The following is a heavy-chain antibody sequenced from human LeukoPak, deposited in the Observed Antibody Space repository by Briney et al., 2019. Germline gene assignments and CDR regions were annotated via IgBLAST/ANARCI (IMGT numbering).Heavy chain of an antibody. CDR2: ISASGGDT. Sequence: GGSLRLSCVASEFTFSYYAMHWVRQAPGKGLEWVSVISASGGDTNYADSVKGRFTISRDNAKNSLYLQMNSLRAEDTAVYYCARVDPGSYLMFYYVDFWGQGTLVTVSS. D-gene: IGHD3-10*01. CDR3: ARVDPGSYLMFYYVDF. J-gene: IGHJ4*02. V-gene: IGHV3-21*01. CDR1: EFTFSYYA.